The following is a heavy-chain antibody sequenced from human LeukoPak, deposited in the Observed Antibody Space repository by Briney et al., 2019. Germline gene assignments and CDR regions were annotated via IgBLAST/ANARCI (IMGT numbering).Heavy chain of an antibody. J-gene: IGHJ4*02. CDR2: INHSGST. D-gene: IGHD6-13*01. V-gene: IGHV4-34*01. CDR3: ARSRRIAAAGAVFDY. CDR1: GGSFSGYY. Sequence: TSETLSLTCAVYGGSFSGYYWSWIRQPPGKGLEWIGEINHSGSTNYNPSLKSRVTISVDTSKNQFSLKLSSVTAADTAVYYCARSRRIAAAGAVFDYWGQGTLVTVSS.